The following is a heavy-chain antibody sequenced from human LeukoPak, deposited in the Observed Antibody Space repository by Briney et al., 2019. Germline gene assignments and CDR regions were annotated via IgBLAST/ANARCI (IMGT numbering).Heavy chain of an antibody. J-gene: IGHJ4*02. V-gene: IGHV3-30-3*01. CDR1: GFTFSSYA. Sequence: GGSLRLSCAASGFTFSSYAMHWVRQAPGKGLEWVAVISYDGSNKYYADSVKGRFTISRDNSKNTLYLQMNSLRAEDTAVYYCARDQQWLVLHYFDYWGQGTLVTVSS. CDR3: ARDQQWLVLHYFDY. D-gene: IGHD6-19*01. CDR2: ISYDGSNK.